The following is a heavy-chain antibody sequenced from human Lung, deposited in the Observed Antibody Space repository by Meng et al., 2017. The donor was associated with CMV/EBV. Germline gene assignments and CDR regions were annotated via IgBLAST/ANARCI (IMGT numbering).Heavy chain of an antibody. D-gene: IGHD6-19*01. Sequence: YGGFFTGYDWTWIRQFPGKGLEWIGHINHGGNTNYNPSLKRRLTLSIDTSKNQFSLKLSSVTAADTAVYYCARSYSSGWSRGGTFDYWGQGTLVTVSS. CDR1: GGFFTGYD. CDR2: INHGGNT. CDR3: ARSYSSGWSRGGTFDY. V-gene: IGHV4-34*01. J-gene: IGHJ4*02.